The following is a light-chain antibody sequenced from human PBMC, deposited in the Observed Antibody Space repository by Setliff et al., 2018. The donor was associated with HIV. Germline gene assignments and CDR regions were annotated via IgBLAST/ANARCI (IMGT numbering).Light chain of an antibody. Sequence: SALTQPASVSGSPGQSITISCTGISSDVGGYYSVSWYQQHPGKAPKLMIYDVINRPSGVSNRFSGSRSGNTASLTISGLQVEDEADYYCSSYTTSSTLYVFGPGTKGTVL. V-gene: IGLV2-14*03. CDR3: SSYTTSSTLYV. CDR2: DVI. CDR1: SSDVGGYYS. J-gene: IGLJ1*01.